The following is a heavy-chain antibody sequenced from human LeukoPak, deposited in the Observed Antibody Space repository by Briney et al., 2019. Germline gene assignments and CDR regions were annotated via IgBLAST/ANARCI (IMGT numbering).Heavy chain of an antibody. CDR2: IYTSGST. CDR3: ARARAYYDSSGYYYPIVYFDY. V-gene: IGHV4-4*07. CDR1: GGSISSYY. J-gene: IGHJ4*02. D-gene: IGHD3-22*01. Sequence: PSETLSLTCTVSGGSISSYYWSWIRQPAGKGLEWIGRIYTSGSTNYNPSLKSRVTMSVDTSKNQFSLKLSSATAADTAVYYCARARAYYDSSGYYYPIVYFDYWGQGTLVTVSS.